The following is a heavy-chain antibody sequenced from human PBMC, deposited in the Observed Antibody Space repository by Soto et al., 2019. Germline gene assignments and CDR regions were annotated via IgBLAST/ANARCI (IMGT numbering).Heavy chain of an antibody. CDR1: GYDFTTYG. D-gene: IGHD1-1*01. CDR2: ISAHNGNT. V-gene: IGHV1-18*01. CDR3: ARGRYGDY. Sequence: QVHLVQSGAEVKKPGASVKVSCKGSGYDFTTYGITWVRQAPGQGPEWMAWISAHNGNTDYAQKLQGRVTVTRDTSTSTAYMELRSLRSDDTAVYYCARGRYGDYWGQGALVTVSS. J-gene: IGHJ4*02.